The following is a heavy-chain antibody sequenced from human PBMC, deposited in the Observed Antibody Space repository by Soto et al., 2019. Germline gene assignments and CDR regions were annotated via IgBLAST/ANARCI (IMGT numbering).Heavy chain of an antibody. D-gene: IGHD2-21*01. CDR1: GGTFSSYA. CDR2: IIPIFGTA. Sequence: AVKVSCKASGGTFSSYAISWVRQAPGQGLEGMGGIIPIFGTANYAQKFQGRVTITADKSTSTAYMELSSLRSEDTAVYYCARRHFYRYSGDREGDFDIWGQGTMVTVSS. V-gene: IGHV1-69*06. J-gene: IGHJ3*02. CDR3: ARRHFYRYSGDREGDFDI.